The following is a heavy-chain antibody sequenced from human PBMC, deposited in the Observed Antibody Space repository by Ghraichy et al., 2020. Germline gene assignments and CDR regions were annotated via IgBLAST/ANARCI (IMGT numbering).Heavy chain of an antibody. CDR3: ARSRGGSGSYYNFPYNWFDP. CDR1: GGSISSYY. Sequence: SQTLSLTCTVSGGSISSYYWSWIRQPPGKGLEWIGYIYYSGSTNYNPSLKSRVTISVDTSKNQFSLKLSSVTAADTAVYYCARSRGGSGSYYNFPYNWFDPWGQGTLVTVSS. D-gene: IGHD3-10*01. V-gene: IGHV4-59*01. CDR2: IYYSGST. J-gene: IGHJ5*02.